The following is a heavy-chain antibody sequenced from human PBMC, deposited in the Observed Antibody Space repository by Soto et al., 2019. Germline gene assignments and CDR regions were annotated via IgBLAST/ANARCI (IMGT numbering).Heavy chain of an antibody. V-gene: IGHV3-49*04. D-gene: IGHD4-17*01. J-gene: IGHJ6*02. CDR3: TRAGGTTVVMEGKRRTYYYYGMDV. CDR2: IRSKAYGGTT. Sequence: GGSLRLSCTASGFTFGDYAMSWVRQAPGKGLEWVGFIRSKAYGGTTEYAASVKGRFTISRDDSKSIAYLQMNSLKTEDTAVYYCTRAGGTTVVMEGKRRTYYYYGMDVWGQGTTVTSP. CDR1: GFTFGDYA.